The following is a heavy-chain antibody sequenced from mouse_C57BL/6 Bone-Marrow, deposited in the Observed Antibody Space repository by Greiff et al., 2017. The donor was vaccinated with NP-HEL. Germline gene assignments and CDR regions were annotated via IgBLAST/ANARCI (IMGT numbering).Heavy chain of an antibody. Sequence: EVQLQQSGPELVKPGASVKISCKASGYTFTDYYMNWVKQSHGKSLEWIGDINPNNGGTSYNQKFKGKATLTVDKSSSTAYMELRSLTSEDSAVYYCAGYDYEGSRAWFDYWGQGTLVTVSA. CDR3: AGYDYEGSRAWFDY. CDR1: GYTFTDYY. D-gene: IGHD2-4*01. V-gene: IGHV1-26*01. J-gene: IGHJ3*01. CDR2: INPNNGGT.